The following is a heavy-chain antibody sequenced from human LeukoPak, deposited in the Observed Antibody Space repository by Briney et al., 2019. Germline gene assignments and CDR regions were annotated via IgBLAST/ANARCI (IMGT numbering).Heavy chain of an antibody. CDR3: ARDRYMDGDWFDP. V-gene: IGHV4-61*02. J-gene: IGHJ5*02. Sequence: SETLSLTCTVSGGSISSGNYYWSWIRQPAGKGLEWIGRIYNSGSTNYNPSPKSRVTISVDTSKNQFFLRLSSVTAADTAVYYCARDRYMDGDWFDPWGQGTLVTVSS. CDR2: IYNSGST. CDR1: GGSISSGNYY. D-gene: IGHD1-14*01.